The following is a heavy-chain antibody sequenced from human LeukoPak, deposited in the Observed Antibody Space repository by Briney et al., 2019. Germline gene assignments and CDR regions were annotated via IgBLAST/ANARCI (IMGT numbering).Heavy chain of an antibody. CDR1: GFTFSSYA. CDR3: AKGKYSSSSALNY. D-gene: IGHD6-6*01. Sequence: GGSLRLSCVASGFTFSSYAMSWVRQPPGKGLEWVSAISGNGGSTYYADSVKGRFTISRDNSKNTLYLQMNILRAEDTDVYYCAKGKYSSSSALNYWGQGTLVTVSS. V-gene: IGHV3-23*01. CDR2: ISGNGGST. J-gene: IGHJ4*02.